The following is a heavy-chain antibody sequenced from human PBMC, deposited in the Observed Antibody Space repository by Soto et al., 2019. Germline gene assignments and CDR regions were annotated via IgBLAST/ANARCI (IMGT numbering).Heavy chain of an antibody. CDR3: AKYRGIIMVWLVIITPPDFEAFDI. CDR2: ISGSGGST. D-gene: IGHD3-10*01. J-gene: IGHJ3*02. Sequence: GGSLRLSCAASGFTFSSNAMSWVRQAPGKAQEWVSAISGSGGSTYYADSVKGRFTISRDNSKNTLYLQMNSLRAVATAVYYCAKYRGIIMVWLVIITPPDFEAFDIWGSGTIVSVSS. V-gene: IGHV3-23*01. CDR1: GFTFSSNA.